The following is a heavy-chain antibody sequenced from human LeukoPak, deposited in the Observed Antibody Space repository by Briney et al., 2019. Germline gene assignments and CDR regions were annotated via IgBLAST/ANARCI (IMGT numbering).Heavy chain of an antibody. D-gene: IGHD6-19*01. CDR1: GFTFSSYE. J-gene: IGHJ3*02. V-gene: IGHV3-48*03. CDR3: ARGDQWLVPGGAFDI. Sequence: PGGSLRLSCAASGFTFSSYEMNWVRQAPGKGLEWVSYISSSGSTIYYADSVKGRFTISRDNAKNSLYLQMNSLRAEDTAVYYCARGDQWLVPGGAFDIWGQGTMVTVSS. CDR2: ISSSGSTI.